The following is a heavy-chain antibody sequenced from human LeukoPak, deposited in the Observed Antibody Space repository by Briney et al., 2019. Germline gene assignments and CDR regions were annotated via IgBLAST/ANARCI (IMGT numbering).Heavy chain of an antibody. Sequence: GGSLRLSCAASGFTFSNACMSWVRQAPGKGLEWVGRIKSTTDGGTTDYVAPVKGRFTISRDDSKSTLYLEMNSLKTEDTAVYYCTIDCCSWSDSGPHYHNWGQGTRVTVSS. CDR1: GFTFSNAC. V-gene: IGHV3-15*01. J-gene: IGHJ4*02. D-gene: IGHD1-26*01. CDR3: TIDCCSWSDSGPHYHN. CDR2: IKSTTDGGTT.